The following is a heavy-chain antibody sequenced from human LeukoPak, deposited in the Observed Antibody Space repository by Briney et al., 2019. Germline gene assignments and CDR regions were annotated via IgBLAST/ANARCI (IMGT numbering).Heavy chain of an antibody. Sequence: PGGSLRLSCAASGFTFSGSGMHWVRQASGKGLEWVGRIRSKANSYATAYAASVKGRFTISRDNSKNTLYLQMNSLRAEDTAVYYCARAHYDSSGWGPDYWGQGTLVTVSS. V-gene: IGHV3-73*01. CDR2: IRSKANSYAT. D-gene: IGHD3-22*01. J-gene: IGHJ4*02. CDR1: GFTFSGSG. CDR3: ARAHYDSSGWGPDY.